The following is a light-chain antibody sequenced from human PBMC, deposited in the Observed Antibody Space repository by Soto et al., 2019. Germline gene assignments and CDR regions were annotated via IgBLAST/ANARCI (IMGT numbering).Light chain of an antibody. CDR1: QSVSTF. CDR3: QHYNSFSRT. J-gene: IGKJ1*01. Sequence: EIVLTQSPATLSLSPGERATLSCRASQSVSTFLAWYQHKPGQAPRLLIYDASNRATGIPDRFRGSGSGTDFTLTISSLEPEDFATYYCQHYNSFSRTFGQGIKVEV. CDR2: DAS. V-gene: IGKV3-11*01.